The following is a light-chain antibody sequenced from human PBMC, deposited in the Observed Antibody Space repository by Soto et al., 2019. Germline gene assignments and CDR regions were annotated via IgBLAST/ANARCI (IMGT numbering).Light chain of an antibody. CDR3: QQDGSSRT. J-gene: IGKJ1*01. V-gene: IGKV3-20*01. CDR2: GAS. Sequence: EIVLTQSPGTLSLSPGERATLSCRASQSVSSSYLAWYQQKPGQAPRLLIYGASSRDTGIPDRFSGSGSGTDFTLTISRLEPEDFAVYYCQQDGSSRTFGQGTKVEIK. CDR1: QSVSSSY.